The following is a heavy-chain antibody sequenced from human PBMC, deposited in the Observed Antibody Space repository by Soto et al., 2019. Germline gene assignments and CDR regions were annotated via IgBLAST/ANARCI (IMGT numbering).Heavy chain of an antibody. Sequence: EVQLLESGGDLVQPGGSLRLSCAASGFTFNTYAMSWVRQAPGKGLEWVSAISGSGGGAYYTDSVKGRFTISRDNAKNTLYLQMNSLRVEDTAVYYCAKPRSGWSQFDFWGQGTLVTVSS. CDR2: ISGSGGGA. J-gene: IGHJ4*02. V-gene: IGHV3-23*01. CDR1: GFTFNTYA. D-gene: IGHD6-19*01. CDR3: AKPRSGWSQFDF.